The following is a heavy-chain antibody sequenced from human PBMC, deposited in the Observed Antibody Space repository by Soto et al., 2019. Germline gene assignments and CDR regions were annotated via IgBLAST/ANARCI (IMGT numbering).Heavy chain of an antibody. D-gene: IGHD2-8*01. CDR3: ARRMGYYYYGMDV. J-gene: IGHJ6*02. CDR2: IYYSGST. CDR1: GGSISSSSYY. V-gene: IGHV4-39*01. Sequence: SATLSLTCTVSGGSISSSSYYWGWIRQPPGKGLEWIGSIYYSGSTYYNPSLKSRVTISVDTSKNQFSLKLSSVTAADTAVYYCARRMGYYYYGMDVWAQGTTVTVS.